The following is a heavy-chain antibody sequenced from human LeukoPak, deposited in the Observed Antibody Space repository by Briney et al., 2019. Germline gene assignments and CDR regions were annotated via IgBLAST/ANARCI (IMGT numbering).Heavy chain of an antibody. J-gene: IGHJ4*02. CDR2: ISGNDPTI. V-gene: IGHV3-48*03. CDR1: GFNFSSYE. CDR3: ARVSSSGYGVSSGLFY. D-gene: IGHD5-18*01. Sequence: GGSLRLSCGVSGFNFSSYEMNWVRQAPGKGLEWVSYISGNDPTIYYADSVKGRFTISRDNAKNSLYLQMNSLRAEDTALYYCARVSSSGYGVSSGLFYWGQGTLVTVSS.